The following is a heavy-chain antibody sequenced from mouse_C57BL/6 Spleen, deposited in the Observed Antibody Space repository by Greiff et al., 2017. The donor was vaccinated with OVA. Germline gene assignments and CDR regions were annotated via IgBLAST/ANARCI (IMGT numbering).Heavy chain of an antibody. J-gene: IGHJ1*03. D-gene: IGHD1-1*01. V-gene: IGHV1-80*01. Sequence: VKVVESGAELVKPGASVKISCKASGYAFSSYWMNWVKQRPGKGLEWIGQIYPGDGDTNYNGKFKGKATLTADKSSSTAYMQLSSLTSEDSAVYFCASGSSHWYFDVWGTGTTVTVSS. CDR3: ASGSSHWYFDV. CDR1: GYAFSSYW. CDR2: IYPGDGDT.